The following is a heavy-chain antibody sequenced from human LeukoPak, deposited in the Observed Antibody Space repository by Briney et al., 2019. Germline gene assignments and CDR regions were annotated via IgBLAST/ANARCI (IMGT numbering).Heavy chain of an antibody. CDR1: GFTFTNYA. J-gene: IGHJ5*02. V-gene: IGHV3-23*01. Sequence: TGGSLRLSCAASGFTFTNYAMTWVRQAPGKGLEWVSAITGTGGSTDYADSVRGRLTISRDNSKNTLYLQMNSLRAEDTAIYYCASRAGYSYGSWGQGTLVTVSS. D-gene: IGHD2-15*01. CDR2: ITGTGGST. CDR3: ASRAGYSYGS.